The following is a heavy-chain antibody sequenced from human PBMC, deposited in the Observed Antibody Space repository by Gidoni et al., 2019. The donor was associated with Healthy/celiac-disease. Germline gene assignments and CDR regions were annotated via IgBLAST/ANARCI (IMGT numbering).Heavy chain of an antibody. D-gene: IGHD3-3*01. CDR3: AKEHDYDFWSGYTFDY. CDR2: ISYDGSNK. V-gene: IGHV3-30*18. Sequence: QVQLVESGGGVVQPGRSLRLPCAASGFTSSSYGMHWVRQAQGKGLEWVAVISYDGSNKYYADSVKGRFTISRDKSKNTLYLQMNSLGAEDTAVYYCAKEHDYDFWSGYTFDYWGQGTLVTVSS. CDR1: GFTSSSYG. J-gene: IGHJ4*02.